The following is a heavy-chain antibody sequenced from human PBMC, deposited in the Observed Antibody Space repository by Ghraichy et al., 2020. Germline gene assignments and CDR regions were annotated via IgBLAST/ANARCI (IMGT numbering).Heavy chain of an antibody. CDR3: AKAYCSGGSCYNVVAFDI. CDR1: GFTFSSYG. Sequence: GGSLRLSCAASGFTFSSYGMSWVRQAPGKGLEWVSGIRSSGGSTLHADSVKGRFTISKDNSKNTLYLQMNSLRAEDTAVYYCAKAYCSGGSCYNVVAFDIWGKGTMVTVSS. CDR2: IRSSGGST. D-gene: IGHD2-15*01. V-gene: IGHV3-23*01. J-gene: IGHJ3*02.